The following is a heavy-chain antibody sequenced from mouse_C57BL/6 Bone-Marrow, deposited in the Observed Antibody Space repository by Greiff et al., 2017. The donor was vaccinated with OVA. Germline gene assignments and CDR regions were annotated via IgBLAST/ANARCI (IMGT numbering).Heavy chain of an antibody. CDR3: GIFGYYPYYFDY. CDR1: GYTFTNYW. D-gene: IGHD2-3*01. J-gene: IGHJ2*01. Sequence: QVQLQQPGAELVKPGASVKVSCKASGYTFTNYWMHWVQQRPGQGLEWIGRIHPSDSDTNYNQKFKGKVTLSVDKSSSTTYMQLSSLTSEDSTVKYCGIFGYYPYYFDYWGQGTTLTVSS. CDR2: IHPSDSDT. V-gene: IGHV1-74*01.